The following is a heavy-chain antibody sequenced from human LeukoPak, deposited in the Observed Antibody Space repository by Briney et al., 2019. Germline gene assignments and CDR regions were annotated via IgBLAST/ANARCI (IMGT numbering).Heavy chain of an antibody. CDR2: ISSNGGNT. CDR3: ARNAMARGNHFDY. V-gene: IGHV3-64*01. D-gene: IGHD2-2*01. Sequence: PGGSLSLSWPPSGLPFSSYAMHWARKPPGKGLEYFQAISSNGGNTYYANSVKGRFTISRDNSKDTLYLQMGSLRAEDMAVYYCARNAMARGNHFDYWGQGTLVAVSS. CDR1: GLPFSSYA. J-gene: IGHJ4*02.